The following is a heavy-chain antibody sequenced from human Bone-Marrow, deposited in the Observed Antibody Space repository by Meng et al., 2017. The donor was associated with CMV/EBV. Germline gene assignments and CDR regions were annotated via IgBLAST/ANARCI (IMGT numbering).Heavy chain of an antibody. CDR1: GFTFGDYA. Sequence: GESLKISCTASGFTFGDYAMSWVRQAPGKGLEWVANIKQDGSEKYYVDSVKGRFTISRDNAKNSLYLQMNSLRAEDTAVYYCAREWGLRQQLGYFDYWGHGTLVTVSS. CDR3: AREWGLRQQLGYFDY. CDR2: IKQDGSEK. J-gene: IGHJ4*03. V-gene: IGHV3-7*01. D-gene: IGHD6-13*01.